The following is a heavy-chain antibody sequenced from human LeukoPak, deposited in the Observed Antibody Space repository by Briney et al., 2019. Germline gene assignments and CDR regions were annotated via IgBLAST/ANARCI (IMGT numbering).Heavy chain of an antibody. J-gene: IGHJ3*02. CDR1: GGAFRGYS. D-gene: IGHD3-22*01. CDR3: ARGPVTYYYDRSGIDAFDI. CDR2: INHSGST. V-gene: IGHV4-34*01. Sequence: PSETLSLTCAVYGGAFRGYSWTWIRQSPGKGLEWGGGINHSGSTNYNPSLKSRVTISVYTSKNQFPLKLSSVTAADTAVYYCARGPVTYYYDRSGIDAFDIWGQGTMVTVSS.